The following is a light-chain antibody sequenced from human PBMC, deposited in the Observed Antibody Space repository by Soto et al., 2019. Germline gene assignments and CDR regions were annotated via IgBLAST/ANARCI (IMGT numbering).Light chain of an antibody. CDR3: SSYTTIKTVV. V-gene: IGLV2-14*01. J-gene: IGLJ2*01. Sequence: QSALTQPASVSGSPGQSNTISCTGTRSDIGIYKYVSWFQHHPGKAPKLIIFEVSNRPSGISDRFSGFKSANTAYLTISGVQPEYEADYHCSSYTTIKTVVFGGGTKLTVL. CDR1: RSDIGIYKY. CDR2: EVS.